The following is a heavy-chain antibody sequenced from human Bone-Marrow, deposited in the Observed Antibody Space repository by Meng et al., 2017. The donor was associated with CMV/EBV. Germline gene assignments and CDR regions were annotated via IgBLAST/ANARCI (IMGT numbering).Heavy chain of an antibody. CDR3: ARVFTSFAFEI. J-gene: IGHJ3*02. CDR2: IYYSGST. Sequence: SETLSLTCTVSGGSISSYYWSWIRQPPGKGLEWIGYIYYSGSTNYNPSLKSRVTISVDTSKNQFSLKLSSVTAADTAVYYCARVFTSFAFEIWGQGTMVTVSS. V-gene: IGHV4-59*01. CDR1: GGSISSYY. D-gene: IGHD1-26*01.